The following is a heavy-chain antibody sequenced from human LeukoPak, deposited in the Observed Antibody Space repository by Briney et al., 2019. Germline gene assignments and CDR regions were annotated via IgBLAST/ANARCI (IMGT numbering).Heavy chain of an antibody. V-gene: IGHV1-8*03. J-gene: IGHJ4*02. Sequence: GASVKVSCKAPGYTFTSYDINWVRQATGQGLGWMGWMNPNSGNTGYAQKFQGRVTITRNTSISTAYMELSSLRSEDTAVYYCQGYCSSTSCYLRDYWGQGTLVTVSS. D-gene: IGHD2-2*01. CDR1: GYTFTSYD. CDR3: QGYCSSTSCYLRDY. CDR2: MNPNSGNT.